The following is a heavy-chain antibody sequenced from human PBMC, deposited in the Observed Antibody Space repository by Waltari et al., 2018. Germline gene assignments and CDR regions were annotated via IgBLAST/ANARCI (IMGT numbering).Heavy chain of an antibody. Sequence: EVQLVESGGGLVQPGGSLRLSCAASGFTFSSYGMNWVRQAPGKGLEWSSYSSGSGTTIDYADSVKGRFTISRDDAENSLYLQMNSLRAEDTALYYCARRFDSWGQGTRVTVSS. CDR2: SSGSGTTI. CDR3: ARRFDS. CDR1: GFTFSSYG. J-gene: IGHJ4*02. V-gene: IGHV3-48*03.